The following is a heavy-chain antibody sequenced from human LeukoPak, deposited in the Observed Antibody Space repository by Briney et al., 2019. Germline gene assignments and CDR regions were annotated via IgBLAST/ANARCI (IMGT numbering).Heavy chain of an antibody. CDR2: ICDSGST. D-gene: IGHD3-10*01. Sequence: PSETLSLTCTVSGGSVSGYYWSWIRQPPGKGLEWIGYICDSGSTNYNPSLKSRVTISVDTSKNQFSLKLSSETAADMAVYYCARVGGTDYYYYGMDVWGQGTTVTVSS. CDR1: GGSVSGYY. CDR3: ARVGGTDYYYYGMDV. V-gene: IGHV4-59*02. J-gene: IGHJ6*02.